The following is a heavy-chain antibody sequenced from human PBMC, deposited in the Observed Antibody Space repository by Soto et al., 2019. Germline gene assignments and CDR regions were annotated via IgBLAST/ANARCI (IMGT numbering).Heavy chain of an antibody. Sequence: SETLSLTCTVSGGSISSGDYYWTWIRQPPGKGLEWIGCIYYSGSTYYNPSLKSRVTISVGTSKKHFSLKLNSVTAADTAVYYCARLPLTLFGVVRQDYWGQGTLVTVSS. CDR1: GGSISSGDYY. CDR2: IYYSGST. D-gene: IGHD3-3*01. V-gene: IGHV4-30-4*01. J-gene: IGHJ4*02. CDR3: ARLPLTLFGVVRQDY.